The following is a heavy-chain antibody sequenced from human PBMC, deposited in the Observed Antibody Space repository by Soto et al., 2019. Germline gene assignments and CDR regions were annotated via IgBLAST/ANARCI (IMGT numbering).Heavy chain of an antibody. V-gene: IGHV3-23*01. J-gene: IGHJ3*01. CDR2: LSRGGGTT. Sequence: EAQLLESGGDWAQPGGSLRLSCAASGFTFSSHGMSWVRQAPGKGLEWIAGLSRGGGTTYYADSVKGRFTISRDNSKNTLDLIMNSLKDAARALYYCAKDGQYRTDGFDVWGQGTMVTVSS. CDR1: GFTFSSHG. D-gene: IGHD6-6*01. CDR3: AKDGQYRTDGFDV.